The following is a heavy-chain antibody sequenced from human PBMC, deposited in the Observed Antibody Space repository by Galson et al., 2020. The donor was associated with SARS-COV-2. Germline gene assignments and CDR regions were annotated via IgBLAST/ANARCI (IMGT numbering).Heavy chain of an antibody. V-gene: IGHV3-23*01. CDR1: GFTFSSYA. J-gene: IGHJ6*02. CDR2: ISGSGGST. CDR3: ARGWYSSSWYVSPYCYYGMDV. Sequence: GESLKISCAASGFTFSSYAMSWVRQAPGKGLEWVSAISGSGGSTYYADSVKGRFTISRDNSKNSLYLQMISLRAEDTAVYYCARGWYSSSWYVSPYCYYGMDVWGQGTTVTVSS. D-gene: IGHD6-13*01.